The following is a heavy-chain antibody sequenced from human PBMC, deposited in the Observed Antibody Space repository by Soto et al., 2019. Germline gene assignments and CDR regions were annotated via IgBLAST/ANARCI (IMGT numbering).Heavy chain of an antibody. V-gene: IGHV1-18*01. CDR3: ARGGPPIDY. CDR1: GYTFTNFG. J-gene: IGHJ4*02. CDR2: ISAYNGNT. D-gene: IGHD3-16*01. Sequence: QVQLVQSGAEVKKPGASVKVSCKASGYTFTNFGISWVRQAPGQGLEWMGWISAYNGNTNYAQNLQSRDTMTKDTPTATAYMELRSRRPAETAVDYCARGGPPIDYWGQGTLVTVSS.